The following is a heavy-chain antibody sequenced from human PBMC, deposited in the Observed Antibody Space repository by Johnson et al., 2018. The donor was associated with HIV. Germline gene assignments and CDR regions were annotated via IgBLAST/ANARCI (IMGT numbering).Heavy chain of an antibody. J-gene: IGHJ3*02. CDR3: ARDSYGAFDI. CDR2: ISGSGGTT. V-gene: IGHV3-21*01. CDR1: GFTFSSYA. Sequence: VQLVESGGGVVQPGRSLRLSCAASGFTFSSYAMHWVRQAPGKGLEWVSAISGSGGTTYYADSVKGRFTISRDNAKNALYLQMNSLRAEDTAVYYCARDSYGAFDIWGQGTMVTVSS. D-gene: IGHD5-18*01.